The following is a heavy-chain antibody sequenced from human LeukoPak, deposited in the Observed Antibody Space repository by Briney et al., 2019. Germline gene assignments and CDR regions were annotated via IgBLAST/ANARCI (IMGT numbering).Heavy chain of an antibody. CDR1: GFTFSSYG. D-gene: IGHD3-16*01. CDR3: AKDLVWGSCTNFDY. CDR2: ISGSGGST. J-gene: IGHJ4*02. V-gene: IGHV3-23*01. Sequence: PGGSLRLSCAASGFTFSSYGLSWVRQAPGKGLEWVSSISGSGGSTYYADSVKGRFTISRDNSKNTLYLQMNSLRAEDTAVYYCAKDLVWGSCTNFDYWGQGTLVTVSS.